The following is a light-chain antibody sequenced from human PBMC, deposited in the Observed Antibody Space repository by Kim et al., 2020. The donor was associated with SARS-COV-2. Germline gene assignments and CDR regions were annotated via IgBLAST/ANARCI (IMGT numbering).Light chain of an antibody. J-gene: IGLJ2*01. Sequence: SPGQTVTISCTGTSSDVGSYNYVSWYQQHPSKAPKLIIYDVTKRPSGVPDRFSGSKSGNTASLTISGLQAEDEADYYCCSYAGSVVFGGGTQLTVL. V-gene: IGLV2-11*01. CDR2: DVT. CDR1: SSDVGSYNY. CDR3: CSYAGSVV.